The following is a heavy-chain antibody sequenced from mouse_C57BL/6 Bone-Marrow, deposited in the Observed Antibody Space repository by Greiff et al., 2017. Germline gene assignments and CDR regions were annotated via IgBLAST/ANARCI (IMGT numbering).Heavy chain of an antibody. CDR1: GYTFTSYW. CDR2: INPSSGYT. J-gene: IGHJ2*01. D-gene: IGHD4-1*01. Sequence: QVHVKQSGAELAKPGASVKLSCKASGYTFTSYWMHWVKQRPGQGLEWIGYINPSSGYTKYNQKFKDKATLTADKSSSTAYMQLSSLTYEDSAVYYCARWLTGPYYFDYWGQGTTLTVSS. V-gene: IGHV1-7*01. CDR3: ARWLTGPYYFDY.